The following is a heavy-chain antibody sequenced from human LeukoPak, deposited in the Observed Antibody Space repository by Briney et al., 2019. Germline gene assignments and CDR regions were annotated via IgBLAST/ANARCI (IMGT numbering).Heavy chain of an antibody. CDR2: ISGSGGST. J-gene: IGHJ3*02. CDR3: AKDMSYYDSSGYYYLDAFDI. Sequence: SGGSLTLSCAASGFTFSSYSMSWVRQAPGKGLEWVSAISGSGGSTYYADSVKGRFTISRDNSKNTLYLQMNSLRAEDTAVYYCAKDMSYYDSSGYYYLDAFDIWGQGTMVTVSS. V-gene: IGHV3-23*01. D-gene: IGHD3-22*01. CDR1: GFTFSSYS.